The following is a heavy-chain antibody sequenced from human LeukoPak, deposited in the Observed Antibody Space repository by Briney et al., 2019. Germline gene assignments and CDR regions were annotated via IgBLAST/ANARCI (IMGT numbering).Heavy chain of an antibody. V-gene: IGHV3-21*01. CDR2: ISSSSSYI. CDR1: GFTVSSNY. J-gene: IGHJ3*02. CDR3: ARDLVEGATTGLRTFDI. Sequence: GGSLRLSCAASGFTVSSNYMSWVRQAPGKGLEWVSSISSSSSYIYYADSVKGRFTISRDNAKNSLYLQMNSLRAEDTAVYYCARDLVEGATTGLRTFDIWGQGTMVTVSS. D-gene: IGHD1-26*01.